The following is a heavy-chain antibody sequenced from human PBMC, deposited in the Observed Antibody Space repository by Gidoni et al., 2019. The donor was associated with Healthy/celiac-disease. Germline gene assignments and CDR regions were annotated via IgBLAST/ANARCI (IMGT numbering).Heavy chain of an antibody. Sequence: EVQLVESGGGLVKRGGSLRLACAASGFTFSNAWMSGVRQDPGQGLEWVGRIKSKTDGGTTDYAAPVKGRFTISRDDSKNTLYLQMNSLKTEDTAVYYCTTAGDIVVVPASSYYYGMDVWGQGTTVTVSS. CDR3: TTAGDIVVVPASSYYYGMDV. V-gene: IGHV3-15*01. CDR1: GFTFSNAW. J-gene: IGHJ6*02. D-gene: IGHD2-2*01. CDR2: IKSKTDGGTT.